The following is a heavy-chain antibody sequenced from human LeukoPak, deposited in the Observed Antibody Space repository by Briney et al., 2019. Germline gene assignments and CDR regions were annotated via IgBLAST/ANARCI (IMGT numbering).Heavy chain of an antibody. D-gene: IGHD4-17*01. CDR1: GFTFSSYA. Sequence: GGSLRLSCAASGFTFSSYAMHWVRQAPGKGLEWVAVISYDGSNKYYADSVKGRFTISRDNSKNTLYLQMNSLRAEDTAVYYCARTIDYGDYVSGGMDVWGQGTTVTVSS. J-gene: IGHJ6*02. CDR3: ARTIDYGDYVSGGMDV. CDR2: ISYDGSNK. V-gene: IGHV3-30-3*01.